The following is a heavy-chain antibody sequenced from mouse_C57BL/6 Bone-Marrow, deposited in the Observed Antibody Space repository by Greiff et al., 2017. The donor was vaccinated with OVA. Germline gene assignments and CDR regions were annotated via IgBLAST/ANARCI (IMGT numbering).Heavy chain of an antibody. V-gene: IGHV1-64*01. J-gene: IGHJ3*01. Sequence: QVQLQQPGAELVKPGASVKLSCKASGYTFTSYWMHWVKQRPGQGLEWIGMIHPNSGSTNYNEKFKSKATLTVDKSSSTAYMQLSSLTSEDSAVYYCARDYDYEPFAYWGQGTLVTVSA. CDR1: GYTFTSYW. CDR3: ARDYDYEPFAY. D-gene: IGHD2-4*01. CDR2: IHPNSGST.